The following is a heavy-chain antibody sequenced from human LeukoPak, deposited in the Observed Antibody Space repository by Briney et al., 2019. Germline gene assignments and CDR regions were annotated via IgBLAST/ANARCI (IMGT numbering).Heavy chain of an antibody. Sequence: PGRSLRLSCAASGFTFDDYAMHWARQAPGKGLEWVSGISWNSGSIGYADSVKGRFTISRDNAKNSLYLQMNSLRAEDMALYYCAKDRGTTGTTAAFDIWGQGTMVTVSS. J-gene: IGHJ3*02. CDR1: GFTFDDYA. D-gene: IGHD1-1*01. CDR3: AKDRGTTGTTAAFDI. CDR2: ISWNSGSI. V-gene: IGHV3-9*03.